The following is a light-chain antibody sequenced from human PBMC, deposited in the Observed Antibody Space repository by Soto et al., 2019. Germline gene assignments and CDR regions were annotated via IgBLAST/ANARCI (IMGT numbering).Light chain of an antibody. CDR2: RTN. J-gene: IGLJ2*01. CDR1: SSNIGSHT. Sequence: QSVLTQPSSASGTPGQSVNISCSGTSSNIGSHTVNWYQQIPGKAPQLFIFRTNERPSGVPDRFSCSKSVTSASLAISGLHSDDEADYYCAAWDDRLNAVVFGGGTKLTVL. V-gene: IGLV1-44*01. CDR3: AAWDDRLNAVV.